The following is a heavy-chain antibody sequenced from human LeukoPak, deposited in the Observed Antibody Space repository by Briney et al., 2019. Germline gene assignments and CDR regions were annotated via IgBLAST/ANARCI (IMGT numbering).Heavy chain of an antibody. V-gene: IGHV4-61*02. J-gene: IGHJ4*02. CDR2: IYTSGSP. CDR1: VGSIGSGSYS. Sequence: PSQTLSLTCTVSVGSIGSGSYSWGSIWQPAGKALKWIGRIYTSGSPNYNPSLKSRVTISVDTSKNQFSLNLSSVTAADTAVYNCESTIMREYDYWGQGTLVTVPS. D-gene: IGHD2/OR15-2a*01. CDR3: ESTIMREYDY.